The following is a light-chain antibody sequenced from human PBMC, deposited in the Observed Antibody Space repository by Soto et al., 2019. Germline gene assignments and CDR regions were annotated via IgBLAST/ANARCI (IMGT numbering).Light chain of an antibody. J-gene: IGKJ1*01. CDR2: GAS. CDR3: QQYNNWTCPSWT. CDR1: QSVSSN. V-gene: IGKV3-15*01. Sequence: EIVMTQSPATLSVSPGERATLSCRASQSVSSNLAWYQQKPGQAPRLLIYGASTRATGIPARFSGSGSGTEFTLTISSLQSEDFAVYYCQQYNNWTCPSWTFGHGTKVEIK.